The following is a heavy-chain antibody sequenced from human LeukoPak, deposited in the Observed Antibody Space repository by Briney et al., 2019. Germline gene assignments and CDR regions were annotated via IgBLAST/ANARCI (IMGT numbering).Heavy chain of an antibody. CDR2: INRDGSVR. CDR3: ARLLGDATIYDL. J-gene: IGHJ5*02. CDR1: GFTSNRHW. V-gene: IGHV3-7*01. D-gene: IGHD3-16*01. Sequence: GGSLRLSCAASGFTSNRHWMSWVRQAPGKGLEWVATINRDGSVRFYVDSVKGRFIIPRDNAQNLLSLQMNSLGADDTAMYYCARLLGDATIYDLWGQGTLVTVSS.